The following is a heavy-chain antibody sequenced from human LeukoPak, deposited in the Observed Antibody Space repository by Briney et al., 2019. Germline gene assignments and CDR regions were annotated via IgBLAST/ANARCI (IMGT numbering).Heavy chain of an antibody. CDR2: IKQDGSEK. Sequence: GGSLRLSCAASGFTFSSYWMSWVRQAPGRGLEWVANIKQDGSEKYYVDSVKGRFTISRDNAKHSLYLQMNSLRAEDTAVYYCARDGDTIFNHRFDPWGQGTMVTVSS. CDR3: ARDGDTIFNHRFDP. D-gene: IGHD3-3*01. V-gene: IGHV3-7*01. J-gene: IGHJ5*02. CDR1: GFTFSSYW.